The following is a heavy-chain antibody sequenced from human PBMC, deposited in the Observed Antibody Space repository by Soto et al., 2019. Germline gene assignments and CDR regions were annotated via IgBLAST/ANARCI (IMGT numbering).Heavy chain of an antibody. CDR3: ARSQGSSTSLEIYYYYYYGMDV. D-gene: IGHD2-2*01. CDR1: GGTFSSYA. Sequence: QVQLVQSGAEVKTPGSSVKVSCKASGGTFSSYAISWVRQAPGQWLEWMGGIIPISGTANYAQKFQGRVTITADESTSTAYMELSSLRSEDTAVYYCARSQGSSTSLEIYYYYYYGMDVWGQGTTVTVSS. V-gene: IGHV1-69*01. J-gene: IGHJ6*02. CDR2: IIPISGTA.